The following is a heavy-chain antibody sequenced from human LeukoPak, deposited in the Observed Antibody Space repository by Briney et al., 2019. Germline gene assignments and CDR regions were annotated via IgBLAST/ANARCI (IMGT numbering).Heavy chain of an antibody. D-gene: IGHD3-3*01. CDR2: IWYDGSNK. Sequence: GGSLRLSCAASGFTFSSYGMHWVRQAPGKGLEWVAVIWYDGSNKYYADSVKGRFTISRDNSKNTLYLQMNSLRAEDTAVYYCARGDKPYYDFWSDPGGAFDIWGQGTMVTVSS. V-gene: IGHV3-33*01. CDR1: GFTFSSYG. CDR3: ARGDKPYYDFWSDPGGAFDI. J-gene: IGHJ3*02.